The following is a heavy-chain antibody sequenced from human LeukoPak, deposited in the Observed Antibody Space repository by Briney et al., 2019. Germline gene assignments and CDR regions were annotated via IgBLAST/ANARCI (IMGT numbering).Heavy chain of an antibody. J-gene: IGHJ4*02. CDR1: GFTFSSYS. Sequence: GGSLRLSCAASGFTFSSYSMNWVRQAPGKGLEWVSYISSSSKTIYYADSVRGRFTISRDNAKNSLYLQMSSLRDKDSAVYYCARDQGIFDYWGQGTLVTVSS. CDR3: ARDQGIFDY. CDR2: ISSSSKTI. V-gene: IGHV3-48*02.